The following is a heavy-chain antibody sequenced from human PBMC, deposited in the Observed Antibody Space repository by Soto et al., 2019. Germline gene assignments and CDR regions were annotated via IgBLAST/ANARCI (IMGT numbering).Heavy chain of an antibody. CDR3: AKENRVGSGWYGGFDY. Sequence: GGSLRLSCAASGFTFSSYGMHWVRQAPGKGLEWVAVISYDGSNKYYADSVKGRFTISRDNSKNTLYLQMNSLRAEDTAVYYCAKENRVGSGWYGGFDYWGQGTLVTVSS. J-gene: IGHJ4*02. CDR1: GFTFSSYG. D-gene: IGHD6-19*01. CDR2: ISYDGSNK. V-gene: IGHV3-30*18.